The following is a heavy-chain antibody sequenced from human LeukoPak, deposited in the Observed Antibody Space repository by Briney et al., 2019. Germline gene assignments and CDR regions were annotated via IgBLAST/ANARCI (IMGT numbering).Heavy chain of an antibody. D-gene: IGHD3-22*01. CDR2: IYHSGST. CDR1: GGSISSGGYS. CDR3: ARTAGSGYYPIDY. J-gene: IGHJ4*02. Sequence: SETLSLTCAVSGGSISSGGYSWSWIRQPPGKGLEWIGDIYHSGSTYYNPSLKSRVTISVDRSKNQFSLKLSSVTAADTAVYYWARTAGSGYYPIDYWGQGTLVTVSS. V-gene: IGHV4-30-2*01.